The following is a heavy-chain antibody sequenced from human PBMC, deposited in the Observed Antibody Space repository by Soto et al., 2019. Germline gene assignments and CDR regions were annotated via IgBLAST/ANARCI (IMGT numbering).Heavy chain of an antibody. Sequence: GGSLRLSCTASGFTFGDYAMSWFRQAPGKGLEWVGFIRSKAYGGTTEYAASVKGRFTISRDDSKSIAYLQMNSLKTEDTAVYYCTRDQVAAAAGIYYYYYYGMDVWGQGTMVTVSS. CDR3: TRDQVAAAAGIYYYYYYGMDV. V-gene: IGHV3-49*03. J-gene: IGHJ6*02. CDR1: GFTFGDYA. D-gene: IGHD6-13*01. CDR2: IRSKAYGGTT.